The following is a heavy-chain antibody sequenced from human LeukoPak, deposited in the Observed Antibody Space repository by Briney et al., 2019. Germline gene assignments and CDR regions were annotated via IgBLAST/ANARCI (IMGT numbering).Heavy chain of an antibody. CDR1: GFTLSSYA. J-gene: IGHJ4*02. CDR2: ISVSGNT. D-gene: IGHD2-21*01. Sequence: GGSLRLSCAASGFTLSSYAMSWVRQAPGKGLEWVSAISVSGNTYHADSLKGRFTISRDSSKNTLYLQMNRLRAEDAAVYYCAKAPVTTCSGAYCYPFDYWGQGTLVTVSS. CDR3: AKAPVTTCSGAYCYPFDY. V-gene: IGHV3-23*01.